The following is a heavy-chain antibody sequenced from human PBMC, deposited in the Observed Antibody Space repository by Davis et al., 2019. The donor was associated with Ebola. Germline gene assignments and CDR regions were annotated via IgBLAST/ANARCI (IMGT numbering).Heavy chain of an antibody. J-gene: IGHJ4*02. CDR3: ARSLDILTGVNDY. D-gene: IGHD3-9*01. Sequence: SETLSLTCTASGCSVSSGSYYWSWIRQPPGKGLEWIGYIYYSGSTKYNPSLKSRVTISVDTSKNQFSLKLSSVTAADTAVYYCARSLDILTGVNDYWGQGTLVTVSS. CDR1: GCSVSSGSYY. V-gene: IGHV4-61*01. CDR2: IYYSGST.